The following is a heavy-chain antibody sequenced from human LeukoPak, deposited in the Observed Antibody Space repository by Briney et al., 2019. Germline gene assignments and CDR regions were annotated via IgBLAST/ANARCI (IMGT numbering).Heavy chain of an antibody. CDR1: GGTFSSYA. V-gene: IGHV1-69*04. D-gene: IGHD2-2*01. CDR3: ARDLKKRLGSTWYYYGMDV. CDR2: IIPILGIA. J-gene: IGHJ6*02. Sequence: GASVKVSCKASGGTFSSYAISWVRQAPGQGLEWMGRIIPILGIANYAQKLQGRVTITADKSTSTAYMELSSLRSEDTAVYYCARDLKKRLGSTWYYYGMDVWGQGTTVTVSS.